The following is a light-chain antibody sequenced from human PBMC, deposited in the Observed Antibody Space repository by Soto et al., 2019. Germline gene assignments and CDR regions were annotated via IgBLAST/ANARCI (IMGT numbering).Light chain of an antibody. V-gene: IGLV2-14*03. J-gene: IGLJ1*01. CDR1: SSDVGGYNY. Sequence: QSVLTQPDSVSGSPGQSTTISCTGTSSDVGGYNYVSWYQQHPGKAPKLIIYEVTNRPSGVSNRFSGSKSDSTASLTIAGLQSEDEAEYYCSSFTSSSTRVFGTGTKLTVL. CDR2: EVT. CDR3: SSFTSSSTRV.